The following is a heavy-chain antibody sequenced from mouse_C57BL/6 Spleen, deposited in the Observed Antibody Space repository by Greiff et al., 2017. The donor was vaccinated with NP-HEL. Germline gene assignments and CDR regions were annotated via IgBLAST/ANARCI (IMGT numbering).Heavy chain of an antibody. CDR1: GYSITSGYY. J-gene: IGHJ3*01. D-gene: IGHD2-10*02. Sequence: EVKLMETGPGLVKPSQSLSLTCSVTGYSITSGYYWNWIRQFPGNKLEWMGYISYDGSNNYNPSLKNRISITRDTSKNQFFLKLNSVTTEDTATYYCAREGYGNYLAYWGQGTLVTVSA. CDR3: AREGYGNYLAY. V-gene: IGHV3-6*01. CDR2: ISYDGSN.